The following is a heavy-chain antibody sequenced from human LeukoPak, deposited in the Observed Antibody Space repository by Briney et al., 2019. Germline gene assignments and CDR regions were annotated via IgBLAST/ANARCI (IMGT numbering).Heavy chain of an antibody. CDR1: GYTFTGYY. CDR2: INPNSGGT. J-gene: IGHJ4*02. D-gene: IGHD5-12*01. Sequence: GASVKVSCKASGYTFTGYYMHWVRQAPGQGLEWMGWINPNSGGTNYAQKFQGRVTMTRGTSIGTAYMELSRLRSDDTAVYYCARDHSGYDPAIDYWGQGTLVTVSS. CDR3: ARDHSGYDPAIDY. V-gene: IGHV1-2*02.